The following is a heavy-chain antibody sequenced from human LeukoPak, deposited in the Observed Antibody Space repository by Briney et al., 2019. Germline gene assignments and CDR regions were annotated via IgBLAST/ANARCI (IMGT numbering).Heavy chain of an antibody. CDR2: IWYDGSNK. V-gene: IGHV3-33*01. CDR3: ARGRGDLDYDILTGYYNDWYFDL. Sequence: GGSLRLSCAASGFTFSSYGMHWVRQAPGKGLEWVAVIWYDGSNKYYADSVKGRFTISRDNSKNTLYLQMNSLRAEDTAVYYCARGRGDLDYDILTGYYNDWYFDLWGRGTLVTVSS. D-gene: IGHD3-9*01. CDR1: GFTFSSYG. J-gene: IGHJ2*01.